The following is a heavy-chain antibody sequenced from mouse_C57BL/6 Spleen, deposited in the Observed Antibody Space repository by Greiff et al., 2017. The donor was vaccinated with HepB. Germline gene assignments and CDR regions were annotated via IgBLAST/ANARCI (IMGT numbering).Heavy chain of an antibody. Sequence: QVQLKQPGAELVMPGASVKLSCKASGYTFTSYWMHWVKQRPGQGLEWIGEIDPSDSYTNYNQKFKGKSTLTVDKSSSTAYMQLSSLTSEDSAVYYCARGGVRRAWFAYWGQGTLVTVSA. J-gene: IGHJ3*01. CDR1: GYTFTSYW. CDR2: IDPSDSYT. CDR3: ARGGVRRAWFAY. V-gene: IGHV1-69*01.